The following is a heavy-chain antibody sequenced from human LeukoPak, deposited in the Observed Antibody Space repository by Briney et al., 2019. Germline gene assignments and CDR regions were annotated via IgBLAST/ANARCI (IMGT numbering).Heavy chain of an antibody. CDR3: ARAGYYYDSSGYDYYGMDV. CDR2: IYSGGST. Sequence: GGSLRLSCAASGFTVSSNYMSWVRQAPGKGLEWVSVIYSGGSTYYADSVKGRFTISRDNSKDTLYLQMNSLRAEDTAVYYCARAGYYYDSSGYDYYGMDVWGQGTTVTVSS. D-gene: IGHD3-22*01. CDR1: GFTVSSNY. V-gene: IGHV3-53*01. J-gene: IGHJ6*02.